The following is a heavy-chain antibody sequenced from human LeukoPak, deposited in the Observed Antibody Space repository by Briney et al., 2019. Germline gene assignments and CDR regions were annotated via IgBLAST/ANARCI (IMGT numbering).Heavy chain of an antibody. CDR2: INHSGNT. V-gene: IGHV4-34*01. CDR3: ARGLGYCSSTSCYFDY. CDR1: GGSFSGYY. D-gene: IGHD2-2*01. J-gene: IGHJ4*02. Sequence: PSETLSLTCAVYGGSFSGYYWSWIRQPPGKGLEWIGEINHSGNTNYNPSLKSRVTISVDTSKNQFSLKLSSVTAADTAVYYCARGLGYCSSTSCYFDYWGQGTLVTVSS.